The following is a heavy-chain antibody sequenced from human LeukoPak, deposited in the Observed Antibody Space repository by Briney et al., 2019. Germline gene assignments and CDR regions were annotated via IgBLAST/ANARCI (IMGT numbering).Heavy chain of an antibody. CDR2: IDWDDDK. V-gene: IGHV2-70*01. Sequence: ESGPTLVNPTQTLTLTCTFSGFSLSTSGMCVSWIRQPPGKALEWLALIDWDDDKYYSTSLKTRLTISKDTSKNQVVLTMTNMDPVDTATYYCARIPEMYYYDSSGYYTYYYYYGTDVWGQGTTVTVSS. D-gene: IGHD3-22*01. J-gene: IGHJ6*02. CDR1: GFSLSTSGMC. CDR3: ARIPEMYYYDSSGYYTYYYYYGTDV.